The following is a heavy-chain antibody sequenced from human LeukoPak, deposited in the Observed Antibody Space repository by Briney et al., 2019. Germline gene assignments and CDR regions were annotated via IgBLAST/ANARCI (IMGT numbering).Heavy chain of an antibody. CDR2: FDPEDGET. V-gene: IGHV1-24*01. Sequence: GASVKVSCKVSGYTLTELSMHWVRQAPGKGLEWMGGFDPEDGETIYAQKFQGRVTMTEDTSTDTAYMELSSLRSEDTAVYYCATDNGSGYLREGFDHWGQGTLVTVSS. D-gene: IGHD5-12*01. CDR1: GYTLTELS. CDR3: ATDNGSGYLREGFDH. J-gene: IGHJ4*02.